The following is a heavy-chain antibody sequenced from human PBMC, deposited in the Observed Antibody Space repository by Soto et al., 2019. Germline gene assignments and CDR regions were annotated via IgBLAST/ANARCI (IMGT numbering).Heavy chain of an antibody. Sequence: QPGGSLRLSCAASGFTFSSYGMHWVRQAPGKGLEWVAVIWYDGSNKYYADSVKGRFTISRDNSKNTLYLQMNSLRAEDTAVYYCARDLALGYCSGGSCRNYYYYYYMDVWGKGTTVTVSS. D-gene: IGHD2-15*01. CDR3: ARDLALGYCSGGSCRNYYYYYYMDV. CDR2: IWYDGSNK. CDR1: GFTFSSYG. V-gene: IGHV3-33*01. J-gene: IGHJ6*03.